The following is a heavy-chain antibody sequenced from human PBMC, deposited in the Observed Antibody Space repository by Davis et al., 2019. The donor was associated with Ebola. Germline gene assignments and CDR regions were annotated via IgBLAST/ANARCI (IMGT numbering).Heavy chain of an antibody. J-gene: IGHJ5*02. CDR3: ARGGGGDSSGFQSWFDP. V-gene: IGHV1-69*13. CDR1: GGTFTSYA. CDR2: IIPLFGTA. Sequence: SVKVSCKASGGTFTSYAISRVRQAPGQGLEWMGGIIPLFGTANYAQKFQDRVTITADESTSTSYMELNSLRSDDTAVYYCARGGGGDSSGFQSWFDPWGQGTLVTVSS. D-gene: IGHD3-22*01.